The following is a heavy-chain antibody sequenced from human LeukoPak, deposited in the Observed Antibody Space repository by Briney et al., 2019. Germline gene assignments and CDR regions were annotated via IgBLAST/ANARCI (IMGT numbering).Heavy chain of an antibody. CDR1: GXXXSSYX. CDR3: ARDASLYYVDH. J-gene: IGHJ4*02. Sequence: SGXXXSSYXXXXXRXAPGXXXVWVSRINTDGSNTDYADSVKGRFTISRDNAKRTLYLEMNSLTAEDTAIYYCARDASLYYVDHWGQGTLVTVSS. CDR2: INTDGSNT. V-gene: IGHV3-74*01.